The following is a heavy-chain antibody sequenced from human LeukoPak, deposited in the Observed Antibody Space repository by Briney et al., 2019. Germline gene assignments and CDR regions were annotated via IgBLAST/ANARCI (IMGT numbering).Heavy chain of an antibody. D-gene: IGHD2-21*01. CDR1: GFTFSSYA. CDR2: ISGSGGST. J-gene: IGHJ3*02. Sequence: GGSLRLSCAASGFTFSSYAMNWVRQAPGKGLEWVSGISGSGGSTYYADSVKGRFTISRDNSKNTLYLQMNSLRAEDTAVYYCAKGISTATYAFDIWGQGTMVTTSS. V-gene: IGHV3-23*01. CDR3: AKGISTATYAFDI.